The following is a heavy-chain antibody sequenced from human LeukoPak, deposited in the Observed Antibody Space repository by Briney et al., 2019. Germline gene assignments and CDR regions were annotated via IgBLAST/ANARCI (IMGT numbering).Heavy chain of an antibody. CDR3: AKVEQLNPYPPYYFDY. V-gene: IGHV3-23*01. Sequence: GGSLRLSCAASGFTFSSYAMSWVRQAPGKGLEWVSAISGSGGSTYYADSVKGRFTISRDNSKNTLYLQMNSLRAEDTAVYYCAKVEQLNPYPPYYFDYWGQGTLVTVSS. CDR1: GFTFSSYA. CDR2: ISGSGGST. J-gene: IGHJ4*02. D-gene: IGHD6-13*01.